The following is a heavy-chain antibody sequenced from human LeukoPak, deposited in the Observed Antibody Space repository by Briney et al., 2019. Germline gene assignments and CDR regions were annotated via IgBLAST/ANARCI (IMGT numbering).Heavy chain of an antibody. CDR3: ARDSRCSTSCYPDAFDI. V-gene: IGHV3-21*01. CDR2: ISSSSSYI. Sequence: GGSHRLSCAASRFTVRSYSMNWVRQAPGKWLELVSRISSSSSYIYYADSVKGRFTISRDNAKNSLYLQMNSLRAEDTAVYYCARDSRCSTSCYPDAFDIWGQGTMVTVSS. D-gene: IGHD2-2*01. CDR1: RFTVRSYS. J-gene: IGHJ3*02.